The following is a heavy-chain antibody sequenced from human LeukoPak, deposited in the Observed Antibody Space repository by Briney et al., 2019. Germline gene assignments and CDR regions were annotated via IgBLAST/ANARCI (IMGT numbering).Heavy chain of an antibody. CDR1: GFTFSSNW. CDR2: INSDGSST. Sequence: PGGSLRLSCAASGFTFSSNWMHWVRQGPGKGLVWVSRINSDGSSTSYADSVKGRFTISRDNAKSTLYLQMNSLRAEDTALYYCAKDIKKVARHIAAAGSRVVSGTSWNYGMDVWGQGTTVTVSS. CDR3: AKDIKKVARHIAAAGSRVVSGTSWNYGMDV. D-gene: IGHD6-13*01. J-gene: IGHJ6*02. V-gene: IGHV3-74*01.